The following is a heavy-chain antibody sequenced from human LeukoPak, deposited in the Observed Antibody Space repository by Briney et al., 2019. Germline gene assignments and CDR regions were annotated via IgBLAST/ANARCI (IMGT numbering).Heavy chain of an antibody. D-gene: IGHD6-19*01. CDR3: ATDGQWLADDAFDI. Sequence: ASVKVSCKVSGYTLTELSMHWVRQAPGKGLEWMGGFDPEDGETIYAQKFQGRVTMTEDTSTDTAYMELSSLRSEDTAVYYCATDGQWLADDAFDIWGQGTMVTVSS. V-gene: IGHV1-24*01. CDR2: FDPEDGET. J-gene: IGHJ3*02. CDR1: GYTLTELS.